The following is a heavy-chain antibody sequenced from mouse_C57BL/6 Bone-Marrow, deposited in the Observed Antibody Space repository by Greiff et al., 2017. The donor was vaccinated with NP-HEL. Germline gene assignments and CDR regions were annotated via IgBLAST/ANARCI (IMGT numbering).Heavy chain of an antibody. J-gene: IGHJ1*03. CDR2: INYDGSST. D-gene: IGHD1-1*01. CDR3: ARGSNYWYFDV. CDR1: GFTFSDYY. V-gene: IGHV5-16*01. Sequence: EVQLQQSEGGLVQPGSSMKLSCTASGFTFSDYYMAWVRQVPEKGLEWVANINYDGSSTYYLDSLKSRFIISRDNAKNILYLQMSSLKSEDTATYYCARGSNYWYFDVWGTGTTVTVSS.